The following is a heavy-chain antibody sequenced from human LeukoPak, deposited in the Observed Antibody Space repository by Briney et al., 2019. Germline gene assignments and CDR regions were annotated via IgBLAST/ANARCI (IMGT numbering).Heavy chain of an antibody. CDR1: GFTFSSYA. CDR2: ISGSGGST. V-gene: IGHV3-23*01. CDR3: AKDTSGWYYFDY. D-gene: IGHD6-19*01. J-gene: IGHJ4*02. Sequence: PGGSLRLSCAASGFTFSSYAMSWVRQAPGKGLEWVSAISGSGGSTYYADSVKGRFTISRGNSKNTLYLQMNSLRAEDTAVYYCAKDTSGWYYFDYWGQGTLVTVSS.